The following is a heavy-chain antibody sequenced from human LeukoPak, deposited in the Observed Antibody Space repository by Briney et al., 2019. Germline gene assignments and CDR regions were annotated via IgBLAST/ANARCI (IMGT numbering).Heavy chain of an antibody. CDR3: ARSRKVTTTLYYYYGMDV. CDR2: MNPNSGNT. D-gene: IGHD4-17*01. V-gene: IGHV1-8*01. J-gene: IGHJ6*02. CDR1: GYTFTSYD. Sequence: ASVKVSCKASGYTFTSYDINWVRQATGQGLEWMGWMNPNSGNTGYAQKFQGRVTMTRNTSISTAYMELSSLRSEDTAVYYCARSRKVTTTLYYYYGMDVWGQGTTVTVSS.